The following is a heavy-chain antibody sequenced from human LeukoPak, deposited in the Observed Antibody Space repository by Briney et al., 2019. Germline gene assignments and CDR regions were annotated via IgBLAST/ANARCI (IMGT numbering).Heavy chain of an antibody. CDR1: GYTFTTHW. CDR3: ARSDYGGNSFDY. CDR2: IYPGDADT. V-gene: IGHV5-51*01. D-gene: IGHD4-23*01. J-gene: IGHJ4*02. Sequence: GESLKISCKGSGYTFTTHWIGWVRQMPGKGLEWMGIIYPGDADTKYSPSSQGQVTISADKSVTTAYLQWSSLKASDTAMYYCARSDYGGNSFDYWGQGTLVTVSS.